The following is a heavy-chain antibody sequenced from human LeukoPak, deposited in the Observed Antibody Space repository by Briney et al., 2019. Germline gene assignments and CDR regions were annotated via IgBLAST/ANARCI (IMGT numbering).Heavy chain of an antibody. CDR2: IGTAGDT. CDR3: ARGGVDSSGYDY. D-gene: IGHD3-22*01. J-gene: IGHJ4*02. Sequence: GGSLRLSCAASGFTFSSYDMHWVRQATGKGLEWVSAIGTAGDTYYPGSVKGRFTISRENAKNSLYLQMNSLRAGDTAVYYCARGGVDSSGYDYWGQGTLVTVSS. CDR1: GFTFSSYD. V-gene: IGHV3-13*01.